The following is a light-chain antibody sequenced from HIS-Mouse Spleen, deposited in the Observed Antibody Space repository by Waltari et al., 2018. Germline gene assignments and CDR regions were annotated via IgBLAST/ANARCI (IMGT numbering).Light chain of an antibody. Sequence: QSALTQPRSVSGSPGQSVTISCTGTSSDVAGHHYVSWYQQHPGKAPKLMIYDVSKRPSGVPDRFSGSKSGNTASLTISGLQAEDEADYYCCSYAGSYTFPYVFGTGTKVTVL. CDR1: SSDVAGHHY. V-gene: IGLV2-11*01. CDR2: DVS. CDR3: CSYAGSYTFPYV. J-gene: IGLJ1*01.